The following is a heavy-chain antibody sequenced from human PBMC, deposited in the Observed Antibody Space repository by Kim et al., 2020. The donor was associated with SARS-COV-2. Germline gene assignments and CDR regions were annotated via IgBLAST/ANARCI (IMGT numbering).Heavy chain of an antibody. D-gene: IGHD1-1*01. V-gene: IGHV3-15*01. J-gene: IGHJ4*02. CDR3: TTTRPGTGRNY. Sequence: DYAAPVKGRFTISRDDSKNTLYLQMNSLKTEDTAVYYCTTTRPGTGRNYWGQGTLVTVSS.